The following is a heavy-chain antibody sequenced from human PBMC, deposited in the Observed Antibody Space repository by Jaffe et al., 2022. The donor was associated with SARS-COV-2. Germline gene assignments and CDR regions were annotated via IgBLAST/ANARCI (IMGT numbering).Heavy chain of an antibody. CDR3: ARDQCSGGSCSLGYYYGMDV. J-gene: IGHJ6*02. Sequence: EVQLVESGGGLVKPGGSLRLSCAASGFTFSSYSMNWVRQAPGKGLEWVSSISSSSSYIYYADSVKGRFTISRDNAKNSLYLQMNSLRAEDTAVYYCARDQCSGGSCSLGYYYGMDVWGQGTTVTVSS. CDR1: GFTFSSYS. CDR2: ISSSSSYI. D-gene: IGHD2-15*01. V-gene: IGHV3-21*01.